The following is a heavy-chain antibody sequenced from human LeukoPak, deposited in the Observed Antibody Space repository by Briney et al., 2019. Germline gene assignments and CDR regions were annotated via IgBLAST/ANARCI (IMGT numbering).Heavy chain of an antibody. Sequence: GGSLRLSCSASGFTFTTYGMSWVRQAPGKGLEWVSVIYTGGSSYYADSVKGRFTISRDNSKNTLYLQMNSLRAEDTAVYYCASRDGYNPRRSDAFDIWGQGTLVTVSS. CDR3: ASRDGYNPRRSDAFDI. D-gene: IGHD5-24*01. V-gene: IGHV3-66*01. CDR2: IYTGGSS. J-gene: IGHJ3*02. CDR1: GFTFTTYG.